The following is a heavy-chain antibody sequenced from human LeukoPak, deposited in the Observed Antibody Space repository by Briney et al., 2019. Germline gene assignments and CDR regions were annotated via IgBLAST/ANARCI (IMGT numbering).Heavy chain of an antibody. D-gene: IGHD3-10*01. CDR3: AKFFLPYLAGGTGSR. Sequence: PGGSLRLSCAASGFTFSTYAMSWVRQAPGMRLEWVSSSTHYADSVEGRFTISRDNSKNTLYLQMNSLRAEDTALYYCAKFFLPYLAGGTGSRWGQEPWSPSPQ. V-gene: IGHV3-23*01. CDR1: GFTFSTYA. J-gene: IGHJ4*01. CDR2: ST.